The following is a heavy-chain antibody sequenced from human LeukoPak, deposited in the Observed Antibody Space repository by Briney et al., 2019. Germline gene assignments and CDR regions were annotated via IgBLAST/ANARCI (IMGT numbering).Heavy chain of an antibody. J-gene: IGHJ4*02. CDR1: GFTFSRYW. CDR2: IWYDGSNK. Sequence: GGSLRLSCAASGFTFSRYWMSWVRQAPGKGLEWVAVIWYDGSNKYYADSVKGRFTISRDNSKNTLYLQMNSLRAEDTAVYYCAKDPGDVDTAMMFDYWGQGTLVTVSS. D-gene: IGHD5-18*01. CDR3: AKDPGDVDTAMMFDY. V-gene: IGHV3-33*06.